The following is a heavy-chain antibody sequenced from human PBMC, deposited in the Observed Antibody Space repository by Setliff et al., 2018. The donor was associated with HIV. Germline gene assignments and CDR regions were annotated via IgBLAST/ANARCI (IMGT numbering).Heavy chain of an antibody. V-gene: IGHV4-34*01. Sequence: VYGGSLSGHSWSWIRQSPGKGLEWNGEINDRGTTNYNPSFKSRVTISVDTSKRQFSLRLKSVTAADTAAYYCTRGLGDQWLGSGDIDQYRHMDVWGAATTVTVSS. CDR1: GGSLSGHS. D-gene: IGHD6-19*01. J-gene: IGHJ6*03. CDR2: INDRGTT. CDR3: TRGLGDQWLGSGDIDQYRHMDV.